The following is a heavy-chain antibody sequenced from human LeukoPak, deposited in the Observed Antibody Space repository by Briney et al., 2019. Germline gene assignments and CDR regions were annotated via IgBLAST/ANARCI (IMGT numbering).Heavy chain of an antibody. J-gene: IGHJ2*01. Sequence: GGSLRLSCAASGFTFSRYGMHWVRQAPGKGLAWVAVIWYDGSNKLYADSVKRRFTFSRDNSKNTVYLQMNSLRAEDTAVYYCARDQGWGSPNWYFDLWGRGTLVTVSS. CDR2: IWYDGSNK. CDR1: GFTFSRYG. D-gene: IGHD6-19*01. CDR3: ARDQGWGSPNWYFDL. V-gene: IGHV3-33*01.